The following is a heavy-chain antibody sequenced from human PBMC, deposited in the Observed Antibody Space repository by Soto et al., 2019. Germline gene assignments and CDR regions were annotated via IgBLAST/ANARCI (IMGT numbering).Heavy chain of an antibody. CDR3: ARAPSHRVRGYSFVDYYYYGMDV. CDR2: IIPMFGAT. Sequence: QVQLVQSGAEVKKPGSSVKVSCEASGDTSSSYGISWVRQAPGQGLVWMGGIIPMFGATTYAKKFQGRVTITADESTRTVYMELSSLRPEDTAVYYCARAPSHRVRGYSFVDYYYYGMDVWGQGTTVTVSS. D-gene: IGHD5-12*01. J-gene: IGHJ6*02. CDR1: GDTSSSYG. V-gene: IGHV1-69*12.